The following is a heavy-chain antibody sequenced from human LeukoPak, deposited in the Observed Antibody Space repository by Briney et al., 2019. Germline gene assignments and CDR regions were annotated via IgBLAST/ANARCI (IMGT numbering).Heavy chain of an antibody. CDR2: IYYSGST. J-gene: IGHJ5*02. D-gene: IGHD3-10*01. CDR1: GGSISSSSYY. CDR3: AMYYYGSGSYFDP. V-gene: IGHV4-39*01. Sequence: PSGTLSLTCTVSGGSISSSSYYWGWIRQPPGKGLEWIGSIYYSGSTYYNPSLKSRVTISVDTSKNQFSLKLSSVTAADTAVYYCAMYYYGSGSYFDPWGQGALVTVSS.